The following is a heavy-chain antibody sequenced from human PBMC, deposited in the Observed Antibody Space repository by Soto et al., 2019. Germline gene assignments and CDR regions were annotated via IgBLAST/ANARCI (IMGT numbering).Heavy chain of an antibody. CDR1: GGTFSSYA. CDR3: ARERGQCTNGVCCLLEPYFDY. CDR2: IIPIFGTA. Sequence: QVQLVQSGAEVKKPGSSVKVSCKASGGTFSSYAISWVRQAPGQGLEWMGGIIPIFGTANYAQKFQGRVTITADEYTSTAYRELSSLRSEDTAVYYCARERGQCTNGVCCLLEPYFDYWGQGTLVTVSS. V-gene: IGHV1-69*01. D-gene: IGHD2-8*01. J-gene: IGHJ4*02.